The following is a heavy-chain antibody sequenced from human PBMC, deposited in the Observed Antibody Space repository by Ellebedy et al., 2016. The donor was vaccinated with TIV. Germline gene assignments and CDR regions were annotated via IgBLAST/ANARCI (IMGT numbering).Heavy chain of an antibody. Sequence: PGGSLRLSCAASGFTFNDHSMHWVRQAPGKGLEWVSYISSNSRTIYYAHSVKGRFTISRDNAKSSLSLQMNSLRAEDTAVYYCARGHGDLFNWGQGTLVTVSS. J-gene: IGHJ4*02. CDR1: GFTFNDHS. D-gene: IGHD4-17*01. V-gene: IGHV3-48*04. CDR2: ISSNSRTI. CDR3: ARGHGDLFN.